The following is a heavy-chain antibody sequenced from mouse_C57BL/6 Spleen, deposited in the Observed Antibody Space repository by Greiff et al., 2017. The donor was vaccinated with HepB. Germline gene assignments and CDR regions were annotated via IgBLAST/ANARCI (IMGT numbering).Heavy chain of an antibody. V-gene: IGHV1-80*01. Sequence: QVQLQQSGAELVKPGASVKISCKASGYAFSSYWMNWVKQRPGKGLEWIGQIYPGDGDTNYNGKFKGKATLTADKSSSTAYMQLSSLTSEDSAVYFCARTFYYGSSYQGLDAMDYWGQGTSVTVSS. J-gene: IGHJ4*01. CDR2: IYPGDGDT. CDR1: GYAFSSYW. D-gene: IGHD1-1*01. CDR3: ARTFYYGSSYQGLDAMDY.